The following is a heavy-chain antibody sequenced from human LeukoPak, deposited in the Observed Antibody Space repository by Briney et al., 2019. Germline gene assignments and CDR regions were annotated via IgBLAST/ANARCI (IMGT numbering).Heavy chain of an antibody. CDR2: IYYSGST. V-gene: IGHV4-31*03. D-gene: IGHD3-22*01. CDR1: GGSISSGGYY. Sequence: PSQTLSLTCTVSGGSISSGGYYWSWIRQHPGKGLEWIGFIYYSGSTYYNPSLKSRVTISVDTSKNQFSLKLSSVTAADTAVYYCARGRGADHTTIVVVPSSPWFDPWGQGTLVTVSS. J-gene: IGHJ5*02. CDR3: ARGRGADHTTIVVVPSSPWFDP.